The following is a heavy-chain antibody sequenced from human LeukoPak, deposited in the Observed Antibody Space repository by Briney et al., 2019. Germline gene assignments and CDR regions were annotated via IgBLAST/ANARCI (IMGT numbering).Heavy chain of an antibody. V-gene: IGHV3-15*01. CDR3: TIRTIIGSFDY. Sequence: PGGSLRLPCAASGFTFSNAWMSWVRQAPGKGLEWVGRIKSKTDGGTTDYAAPVKGRFTISRNDSKNTLCLQMNSLKTEDTAVYYCTIRTIIGSFDYWGQGTLVTVSS. D-gene: IGHD2-2*01. CDR1: GFTFSNAW. CDR2: IKSKTDGGTT. J-gene: IGHJ4*02.